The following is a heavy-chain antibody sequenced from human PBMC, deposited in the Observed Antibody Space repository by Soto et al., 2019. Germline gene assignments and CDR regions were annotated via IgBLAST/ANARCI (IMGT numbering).Heavy chain of an antibody. V-gene: IGHV4-59*01. Sequence: SETLSPTCSVSGASIIRNYWTWIRQPPGKGLEWIGYVYNSGSTNYNPSLKSRVTISEDTSKSQFSLKVNSMTAADTAVYYCARYRREAVAGYTLDNWGQGILVTVSS. D-gene: IGHD6-13*01. CDR3: ARYRREAVAGYTLDN. CDR1: GASIIRNY. J-gene: IGHJ4*02. CDR2: VYNSGST.